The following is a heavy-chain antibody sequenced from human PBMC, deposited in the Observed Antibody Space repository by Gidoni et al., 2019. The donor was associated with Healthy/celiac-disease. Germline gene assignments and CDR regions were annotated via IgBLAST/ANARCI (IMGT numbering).Heavy chain of an antibody. CDR3: AKDSNVGDPENWYFDL. CDR1: GFTFADYA. Sequence: EVQLVESGGGLVQPGRSLRLSCAASGFTFADYAMHWVRQAPGKGLEWVSGISWNSGSIGYADSVKGRFTISRDNAKNSLYLQMNSLRAEDTALYYCAKDSNVGDPENWYFDLWGRGTLVTVSS. D-gene: IGHD2-21*02. CDR2: ISWNSGSI. J-gene: IGHJ2*01. V-gene: IGHV3-9*01.